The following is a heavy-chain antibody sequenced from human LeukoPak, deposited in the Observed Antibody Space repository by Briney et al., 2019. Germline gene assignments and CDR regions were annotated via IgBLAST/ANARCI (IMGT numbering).Heavy chain of an antibody. CDR1: GGSISSSSYS. CDR3: ARSYSSFKQGPFDP. D-gene: IGHD6-13*01. Sequence: SSETLSLTCTVSGGSISSSSYSWGWIRQPPGKGLEWIGSIYYSGSTYYNPSLKSRVTISVDTSKNQFSLKLSSVTAADTAVYYCARSYSSFKQGPFDPWGQGTLVTVSS. V-gene: IGHV4-39*07. J-gene: IGHJ5*02. CDR2: IYYSGST.